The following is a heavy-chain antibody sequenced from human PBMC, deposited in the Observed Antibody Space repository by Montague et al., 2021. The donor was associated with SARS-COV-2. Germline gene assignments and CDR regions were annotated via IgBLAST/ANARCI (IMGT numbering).Heavy chain of an antibody. V-gene: IGHV2-5*02. CDR3: ARIGATIDNYDYNDKNPFDD. J-gene: IGHJ4*03. CDR2: IYWDDDK. Sequence: PALVKPTQTLTLTCTFSGFSLKTSGVGVGWIRQPPGEALEWLALIYWDDDKRYSPSLKSRLSITKDTSRNQVALTMTKMDPMDTATYYCARIGATIDNYDYNDKNPFDDWGQGTLVTVSS. D-gene: IGHD5-12*01. CDR1: GFSLKTSGVG.